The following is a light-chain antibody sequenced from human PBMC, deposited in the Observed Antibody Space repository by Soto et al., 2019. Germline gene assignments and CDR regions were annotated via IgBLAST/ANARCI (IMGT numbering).Light chain of an antibody. Sequence: EIVMTQSPATLSVSPGESATLSCRASENIGTRLAWYQHKPGQAPRLLFYTASSRATTVPARFSSRGSGTEFTLTISSLEPEDVAYYYCQQYFNWPPCTFGPGTKVEI. V-gene: IGKV3-15*01. J-gene: IGKJ2*02. CDR1: ENIGTR. CDR3: QQYFNWPPCT. CDR2: TAS.